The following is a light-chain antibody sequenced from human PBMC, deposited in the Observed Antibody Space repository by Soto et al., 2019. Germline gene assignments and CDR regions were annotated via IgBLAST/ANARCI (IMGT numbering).Light chain of an antibody. Sequence: EIVMTQSPATLSVSPGERATLSCRASQTISSNLAWYQQKAGQDPRLLIHDASTRATGIPGRFSGSGSGTEFTLTISSLQSEDFAVYYCQQYYNWRYTFGQGTKLEIK. V-gene: IGKV3-15*01. J-gene: IGKJ2*01. CDR1: QTISSN. CDR2: DAS. CDR3: QQYYNWRYT.